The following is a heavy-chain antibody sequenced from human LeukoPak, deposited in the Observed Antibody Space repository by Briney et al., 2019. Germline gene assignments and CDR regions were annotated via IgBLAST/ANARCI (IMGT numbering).Heavy chain of an antibody. D-gene: IGHD1/OR15-1a*01. CDR1: GSTFSHCG. Sequence: PGGSLRLSCAASGSTFSHCGMHWVRQAPGKGLEWVAVISFDGNYKYYADSVKGRFTVSRDDSKNTLYLQMNGLRAEDTAVYYCARDAALGEQYYFDYWGQGTLVTVSS. V-gene: IGHV3-33*01. CDR3: ARDAALGEQYYFDY. J-gene: IGHJ4*02. CDR2: ISFDGNYK.